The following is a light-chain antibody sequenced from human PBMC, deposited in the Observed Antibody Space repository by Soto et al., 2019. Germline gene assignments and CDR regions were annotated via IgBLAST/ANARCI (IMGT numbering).Light chain of an antibody. CDR3: MQALQAPYT. J-gene: IGKJ2*01. V-gene: IGKV2-28*01. Sequence: EIVMLQAPLSLPFTPEEPAPFSCRSGQGPLHSNGYNYWDWYLQKPGQSPQLLIYLGSNRASGVPDRFSGSGSGTDFTLKISRVEAEDVGVYYCMQALQAPYTFGQGTKLEI. CDR1: QGPLHSNGYNY. CDR2: LGS.